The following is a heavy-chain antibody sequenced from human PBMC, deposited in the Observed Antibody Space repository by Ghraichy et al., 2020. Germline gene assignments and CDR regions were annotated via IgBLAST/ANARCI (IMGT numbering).Heavy chain of an antibody. Sequence: GGSLRLSCAASGFTFSNYGMHWVRQAPGKGLEWVAVISDDGSNKYYADSVKGRLTISRDNSKNTLYLQMNSLRAEDTAVYYCARQEIVVPAALGFFDYWGQGTLVTVST. D-gene: IGHD2-2*01. CDR2: ISDDGSNK. V-gene: IGHV3-30*03. J-gene: IGHJ4*02. CDR1: GFTFSNYG. CDR3: ARQEIVVPAALGFFDY.